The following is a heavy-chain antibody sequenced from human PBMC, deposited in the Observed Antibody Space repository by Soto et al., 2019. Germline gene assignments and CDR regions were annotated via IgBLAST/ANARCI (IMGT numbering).Heavy chain of an antibody. V-gene: IGHV2-5*02. Sequence: GSGPTLVNPTQTLTLTCTFSGFSLITSGVGVGWIRQPPGKALEWLAFIYWDNDKRYSPSLRSRLTIAKDTSKNQVVLTMTEVDPVDTATYFCAHRRSGVSQWNYGDFDYWGQGTQVTV. J-gene: IGHJ4*02. D-gene: IGHD1-7*01. CDR1: GFSLITSGVG. CDR3: AHRRSGVSQWNYGDFDY. CDR2: IYWDNDK.